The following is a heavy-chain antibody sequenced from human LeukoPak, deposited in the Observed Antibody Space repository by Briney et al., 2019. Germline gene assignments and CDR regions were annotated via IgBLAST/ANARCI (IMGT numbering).Heavy chain of an antibody. CDR3: ANAGAYGAYVLDN. CDR2: ISWDSGTI. CDR1: GFIFDSYA. J-gene: IGHJ4*02. V-gene: IGHV3-9*01. D-gene: IGHD4-17*01. Sequence: GGSLRLSCVASGFIFDSYAMHWVRQAPGKGLEWVSGISWDSGTIGYADSVKSRFTISRDNAKNSLYLEMNSLRTEDTALYYCANAGAYGAYVLDNWGQGTLVTVSS.